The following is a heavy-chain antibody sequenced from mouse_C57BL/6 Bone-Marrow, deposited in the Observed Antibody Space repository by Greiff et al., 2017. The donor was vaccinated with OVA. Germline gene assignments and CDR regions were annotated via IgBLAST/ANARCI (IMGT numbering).Heavy chain of an antibody. CDR3: ARVGLRPFAY. V-gene: IGHV5-4*03. D-gene: IGHD2-4*01. CDR2: ISAGGSYT. J-gene: IGHJ3*01. Sequence: EVKLVESGGGLVKPGGSLKLSCAASGFTFSSYAMSWVRQTPEQRLEWVATISAGGSYTYYPDNVKGRFTISRDNAKNNLYLQMSHLKSEDTAMYDCARVGLRPFAYWGQGTLVTVSA. CDR1: GFTFSSYA.